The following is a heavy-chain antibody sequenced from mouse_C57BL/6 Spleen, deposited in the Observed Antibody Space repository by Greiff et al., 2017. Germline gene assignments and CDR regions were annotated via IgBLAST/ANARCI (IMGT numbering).Heavy chain of an antibody. Sequence: QVQLQQSGAELAKPGASVQLSCKASGYTFTSYWMHWVKQRPGQGLEWIGYINPSSGYTKYNQKFKDKATLTADKPSSTAYMQLGSLTYEDSAVYYCARGGAFAYWGQGTLITVSA. CDR2: INPSSGYT. J-gene: IGHJ3*01. CDR3: ARGGAFAY. D-gene: IGHD3-1*01. V-gene: IGHV1-7*01. CDR1: GYTFTSYW.